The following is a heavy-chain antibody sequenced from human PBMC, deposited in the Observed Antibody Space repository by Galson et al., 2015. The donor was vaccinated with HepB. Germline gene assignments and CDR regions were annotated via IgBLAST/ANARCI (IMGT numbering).Heavy chain of an antibody. J-gene: IGHJ3*02. V-gene: IGHV3-7*01. CDR2: IKQDGSVT. CDR3: AASRVFYGLDI. Sequence: SLRLSCAASGLSFSSYWMYWVRQAPGKGPERVASIKQDGSVTYYMDSVKGRFTISRVNAKNSLFLQMNSLRADDTAMYYCAASRVFYGLDIWGLGTMVTVSS. CDR1: GLSFSSYW. D-gene: IGHD2/OR15-2a*01.